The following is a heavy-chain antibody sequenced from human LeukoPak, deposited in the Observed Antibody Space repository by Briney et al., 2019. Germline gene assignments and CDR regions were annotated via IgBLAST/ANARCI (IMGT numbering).Heavy chain of an antibody. CDR2: IDSTGST. CDR3: ARRESLGYSFGRGTLDI. CDR1: GILVSSNY. J-gene: IGHJ3*02. Sequence: GGSLRLSCVASGILVSSNYMSWVRQAPGKGLEWVSFIDSTGSTYYADSVKCRFTISRDNSRNTLYLQMNSLIVEDTAVYYIARRESLGYSFGRGTLDIWGQGTMVTVSS. V-gene: IGHV3-66*01. D-gene: IGHD5-18*01.